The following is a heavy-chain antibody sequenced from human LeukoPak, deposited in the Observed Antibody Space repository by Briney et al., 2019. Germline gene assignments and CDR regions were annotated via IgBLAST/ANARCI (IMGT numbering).Heavy chain of an antibody. CDR3: ARGNFYVFGSVYYAPSLDY. CDR1: GYTFTSYD. Sequence: ASVKVSCKASGYTFTSYDINWVRQATGQGLEWMGWMNPNSGNTGYAQKFQGRVTMTRNTSISTAYMELSSLRSEDTAVCYCARGNFYVFGSVYYAPSLDYGGRGPLVTVSS. D-gene: IGHD3-3*01. CDR2: MNPNSGNT. J-gene: IGHJ4*02. V-gene: IGHV1-8*01.